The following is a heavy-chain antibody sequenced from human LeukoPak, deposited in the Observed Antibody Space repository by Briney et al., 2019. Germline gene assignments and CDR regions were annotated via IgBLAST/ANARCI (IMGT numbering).Heavy chain of an antibody. Sequence: PSETLSLTCTVSGGSISDYYWGWFRQPPGKGLEWIGYIHDSGRTNYNASLKGRVTISVDTSKNQFSLKLSSVTAADTAVYYCARTQGSSGTLFDYWGQGTLVTVSS. D-gene: IGHD3-22*01. J-gene: IGHJ4*02. CDR1: GGSISDYY. CDR2: IHDSGRT. V-gene: IGHV4-59*08. CDR3: ARTQGSSGTLFDY.